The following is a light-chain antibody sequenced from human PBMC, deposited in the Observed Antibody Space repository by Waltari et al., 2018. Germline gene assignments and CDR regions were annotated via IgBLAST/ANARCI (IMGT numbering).Light chain of an antibody. V-gene: IGLV2-23*02. J-gene: IGLJ1*01. CDR2: EVT. CDR1: SSDVGNYNL. CDR3: CSYAGLGIYF. Sequence: QSGLTQPASVSGSPGQSITISCTGTSSDVGNYNLVSWYQQYPGKAPKLMVYEVTKRTSGVSDRVSGSKSGNTASLTISGLQSEDEADYYCCSYAGLGIYFFGTGTKVTVL.